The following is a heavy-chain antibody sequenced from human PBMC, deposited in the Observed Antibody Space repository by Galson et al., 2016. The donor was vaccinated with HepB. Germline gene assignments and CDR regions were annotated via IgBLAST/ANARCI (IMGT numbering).Heavy chain of an antibody. Sequence: CKASGYTFTSFGITWVRQAPGQGLEWMGWISAYNGNTNYAQNLQGRVTMTTDTSTSTAYMELRSLRSDDTAVYYCAREAGDLSFGMDVWGQGTTVTVSS. J-gene: IGHJ6*02. D-gene: IGHD3-16*01. CDR1: GYTFTSFG. CDR2: ISAYNGNT. V-gene: IGHV1-18*01. CDR3: AREAGDLSFGMDV.